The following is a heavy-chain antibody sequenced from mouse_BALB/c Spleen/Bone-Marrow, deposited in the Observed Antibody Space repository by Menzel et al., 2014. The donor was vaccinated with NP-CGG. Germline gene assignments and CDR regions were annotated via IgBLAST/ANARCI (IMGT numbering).Heavy chain of an antibody. CDR1: GYTFTDNW. Sequence: QVQLKESGAELGMPGASVKMSCKASGYTFTDNWIYWVKQRPGQGLEWIGAIDTSGSYTNYNQKFMGKASLTVDASSSTAYMQVSSLTSDDSAVYYCARGGHDFSLDYWGQGTSVTVSS. CDR2: IDTSGSYT. CDR3: ARGGHDFSLDY. D-gene: IGHD2-4*01. J-gene: IGHJ4*01. V-gene: IGHV1-69*01.